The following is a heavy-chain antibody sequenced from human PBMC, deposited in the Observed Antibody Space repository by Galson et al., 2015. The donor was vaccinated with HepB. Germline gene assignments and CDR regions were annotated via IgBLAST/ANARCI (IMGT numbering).Heavy chain of an antibody. Sequence: SLRISCAASGFTFSDYYMEWVRQAPGKGLEWVGRVRHKARRYTTDYVASVEGRFTISRDDSKNSLYLQMDSLKTEDTAVYYCSRTLPGIDLDYWGQGTLVTVSS. CDR3: SRTLPGIDLDY. J-gene: IGHJ4*02. CDR2: VRHKARRYTT. V-gene: IGHV3-72*01. CDR1: GFTFSDYY. D-gene: IGHD3-3*02.